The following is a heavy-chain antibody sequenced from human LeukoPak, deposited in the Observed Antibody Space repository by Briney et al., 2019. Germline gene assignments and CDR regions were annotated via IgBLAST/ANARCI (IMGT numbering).Heavy chain of an antibody. D-gene: IGHD2-15*01. J-gene: IGHJ3*02. CDR1: GYSFSTYW. V-gene: IGHV5-51*01. CDR2: IYPDDSDT. Sequence: GESLKISCKGSGYSFSTYWIAWVRQMPGKGLEWMGIIYPDDSDTRYSPSFQGQVTISADKSISIAYLQWGSLKASDTAMYYCARPLSRGATPYAFDIWGQGTMVTVSS. CDR3: ARPLSRGATPYAFDI.